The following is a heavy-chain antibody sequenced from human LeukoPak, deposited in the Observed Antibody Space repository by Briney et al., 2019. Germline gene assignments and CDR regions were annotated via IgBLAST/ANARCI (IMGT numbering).Heavy chain of an antibody. Sequence: ASVKVSCKASGYTFTSYYMHWVRQAPGQGLEWMGIINSSGGSTSYAQKFQGRVTMTRDTSTSTVYMELSSLRSEDTAVYYCARAWGVDAFDIWGQGTMVTVSS. D-gene: IGHD7-27*01. CDR1: GYTFTSYY. CDR2: INSSGGST. J-gene: IGHJ3*02. V-gene: IGHV1-46*01. CDR3: ARAWGVDAFDI.